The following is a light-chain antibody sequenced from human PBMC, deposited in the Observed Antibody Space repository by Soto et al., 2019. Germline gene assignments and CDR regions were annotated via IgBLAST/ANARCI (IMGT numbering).Light chain of an antibody. CDR2: DVS. J-gene: IGLJ1*01. CDR3: CSYAGSYTFGV. Sequence: QSALTQPRSVSGSPGQSVTISCTGTSSDVGGYNYVSWYQQHPGKAPKLMIYDVSKRPSGVPDRFSGSNSGNTASLTISGLQAEDEADDYCCSYAGSYTFGVFGTGTKVTVL. V-gene: IGLV2-11*01. CDR1: SSDVGGYNY.